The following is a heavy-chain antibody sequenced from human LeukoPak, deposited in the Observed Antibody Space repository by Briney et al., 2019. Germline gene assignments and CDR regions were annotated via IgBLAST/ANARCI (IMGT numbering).Heavy chain of an antibody. J-gene: IGHJ3*02. CDR1: GFTFSSYA. Sequence: GGSLRLSCAASGFTFSSYAMHWVRQAPGKGLEWVAFIRYDGSNKYYADSVKGRFTISRDNSKNSLYLQMNSLRAEDTAVYYCASSGWYRRAFDIWGQGTMVTVSS. D-gene: IGHD6-19*01. CDR3: ASSGWYRRAFDI. V-gene: IGHV3-30*02. CDR2: IRYDGSNK.